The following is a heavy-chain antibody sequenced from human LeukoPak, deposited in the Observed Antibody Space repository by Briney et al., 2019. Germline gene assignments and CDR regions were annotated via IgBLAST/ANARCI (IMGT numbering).Heavy chain of an antibody. V-gene: IGHV3-30-3*01. J-gene: IGHJ6*02. CDR1: GFTFSSYA. CDR3: AREFWLPAHDYYYYYGMDV. Sequence: GGSLRLSCAASGFTFSSYAMHWVRQAPGKGLEWVAVISYDGSNKYYADSVKGRFTISRDNSKSTLYLQMNSLRAEDTAVYYCAREFWLPAHDYYYYYGMDVWGQGTTVTVSS. CDR2: ISYDGSNK. D-gene: IGHD2-2*01.